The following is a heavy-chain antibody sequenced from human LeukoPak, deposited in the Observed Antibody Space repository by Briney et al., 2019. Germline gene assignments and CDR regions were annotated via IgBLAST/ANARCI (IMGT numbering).Heavy chain of an antibody. V-gene: IGHV3-23*01. CDR1: GFTFSSYA. CDR3: AKDLGWSSSWCFDY. CDR2: ISGSGGST. Sequence: PGGSLRLSCAASGFTFSSYAMSWVRQAPGKGLEWVSAISGSGGSTYYADSVKGRFTISRDNSKNTLYLQMNSLRAEDTAVHYCAKDLGWSSSWCFDYWGQGTLVTVSS. J-gene: IGHJ4*02. D-gene: IGHD6-13*01.